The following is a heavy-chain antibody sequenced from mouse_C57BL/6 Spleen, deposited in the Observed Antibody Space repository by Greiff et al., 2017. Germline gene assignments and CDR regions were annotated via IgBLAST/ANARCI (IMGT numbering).Heavy chain of an antibody. CDR3: ASPIYDGYYDYFDY. V-gene: IGHV1-64*01. Sequence: QVQLQQPGAELVKPGASVKLSCKASGYTFTSYWMHWVKQRPGQGLEWIGMIHPNSGSTNYNEKFKSKATLTVDKSSSTAYMQLSSLTSEDSAVYYCASPIYDGYYDYFDYWGQGTTLTVSS. CDR2: IHPNSGST. J-gene: IGHJ2*01. CDR1: GYTFTSYW. D-gene: IGHD2-3*01.